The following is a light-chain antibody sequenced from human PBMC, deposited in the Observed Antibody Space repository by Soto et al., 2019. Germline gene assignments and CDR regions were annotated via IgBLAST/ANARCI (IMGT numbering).Light chain of an antibody. Sequence: QMTQSASSLSASVGHRVTITCRASQSISTYLNWYQHKPGKAPKVLINGASRLHTGVPSRFSGSGSGTDFNLTISSLQTEDFATYFCQQKYRLPRTFGQGTKVDIK. J-gene: IGKJ1*01. CDR1: QSISTY. CDR2: GAS. V-gene: IGKV1-39*01. CDR3: QQKYRLPRT.